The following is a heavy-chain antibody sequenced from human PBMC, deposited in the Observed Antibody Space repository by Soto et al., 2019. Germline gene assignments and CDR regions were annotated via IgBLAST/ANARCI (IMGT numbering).Heavy chain of an antibody. Sequence: SETLSLTCTVSGGSISSGGYYWSWIRQHPGKGLEWIGYIYYSGSTYYNPSLKSRVTISVDTSKNQFSLKLSSVTAADTAVYYCAIYDILTGSSFDYWGQGTLVTVSS. CDR3: AIYDILTGSSFDY. D-gene: IGHD3-9*01. CDR1: GGSISSGGYY. CDR2: IYYSGST. J-gene: IGHJ4*02. V-gene: IGHV4-31*03.